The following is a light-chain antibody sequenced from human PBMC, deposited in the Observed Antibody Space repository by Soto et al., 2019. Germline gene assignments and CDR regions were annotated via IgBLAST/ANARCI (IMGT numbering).Light chain of an antibody. CDR2: GNS. CDR3: QSYNSGLSRWV. CDR1: SSNIGAGHD. Sequence: QSVLTQPPSVSGAPGQRVTISCTGSSSNIGAGHDVHWYQQLPGTAPKLLIYGNSNRPSGVPDRFSGSKSGTSASLAISGLQAEDEADYYCQSYNSGLSRWVFGGGTKVTVL. V-gene: IGLV1-40*01. J-gene: IGLJ3*02.